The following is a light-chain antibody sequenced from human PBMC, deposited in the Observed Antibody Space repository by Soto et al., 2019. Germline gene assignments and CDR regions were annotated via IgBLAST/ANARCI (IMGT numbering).Light chain of an antibody. J-gene: IGKJ1*01. CDR2: DAS. CDR1: QTISTW. Sequence: DIQGTQSPPTLSASGGDRVTITCRSSQTISTWMAWYQQKPGKAPKLLVYDASTLQSGVASRFSGSGSGTEFTLIISGLQPDDSATYYCQQYTNTNNPWMFGQGTKVDIK. CDR3: QQYTNTNNPWM. V-gene: IGKV1-5*01.